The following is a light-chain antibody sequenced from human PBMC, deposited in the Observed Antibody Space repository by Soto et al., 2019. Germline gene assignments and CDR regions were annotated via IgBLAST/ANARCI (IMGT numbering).Light chain of an antibody. CDR1: QSVSSSY. CDR3: QQYGSSSWT. CDR2: GAS. V-gene: IGKV3-20*01. Sequence: EIVLTQSPGTLSLSPGERATLSCRASQSVSSSYLAWYQQKPGQAPRLLIYGASSRATGIPDRFSGSGSGTXFTLTISRLEPEDFAVYYCQQYGSSSWTFGQGTKVEIK. J-gene: IGKJ1*01.